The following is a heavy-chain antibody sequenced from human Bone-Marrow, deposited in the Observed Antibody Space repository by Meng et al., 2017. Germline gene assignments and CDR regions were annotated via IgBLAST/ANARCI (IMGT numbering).Heavy chain of an antibody. Sequence: GESLKISCKGSGYSFTSYWIDWVRQMPGKGLEWMGIIYPGDSDTRYSPSFQGQVTISADKSISTAYLQWSSLKASDTAMYYCARQFDILTGYYVPTKHYGMDVWGQGTTVTVSS. CDR2: IYPGDSDT. V-gene: IGHV5-51*01. CDR3: ARQFDILTGYYVPTKHYGMDV. J-gene: IGHJ6*02. CDR1: GYSFTSYW. D-gene: IGHD3-9*01.